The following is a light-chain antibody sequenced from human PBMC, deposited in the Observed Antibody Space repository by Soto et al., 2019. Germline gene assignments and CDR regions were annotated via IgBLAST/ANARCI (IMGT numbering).Light chain of an antibody. CDR2: GAS. V-gene: IGKV3-20*01. CDR3: QQYGSSPWT. CDR1: QSVRSSY. J-gene: IGKJ1*01. Sequence: EIVLTQSPGTLSLSPGERATLSCRASQSVRSSYLAWYQQKPGQAPRLLIYGASSRATGIPDRFSGSGSGTDFTLIISRLEPEDFAVYYCQQYGSSPWTFGQGTTVEIK.